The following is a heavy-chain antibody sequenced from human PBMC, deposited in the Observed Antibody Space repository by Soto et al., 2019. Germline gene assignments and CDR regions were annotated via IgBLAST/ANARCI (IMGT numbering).Heavy chain of an antibody. Sequence: PSETLSLTCAVYGGSFSGYYWSWIRQPPWKGLEWIGEINHSGSTNYNPSLKSRVTISVDTSKNQFSLKLSSVTAADTAVYYCASTRARYCSSTSCRHNWFDPWGQGTLVTVSS. J-gene: IGHJ5*02. CDR3: ASTRARYCSSTSCRHNWFDP. V-gene: IGHV4-34*01. D-gene: IGHD2-2*01. CDR2: INHSGST. CDR1: GGSFSGYY.